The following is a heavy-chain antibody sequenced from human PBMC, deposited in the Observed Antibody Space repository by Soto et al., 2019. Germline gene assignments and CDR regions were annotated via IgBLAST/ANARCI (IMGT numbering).Heavy chain of an antibody. D-gene: IGHD2-2*01. CDR2: ISGSGSGT. J-gene: IGHJ4*02. V-gene: IGHV3-23*01. Sequence: EVQLLESGGGLVQPGRSLRLSCVASGFNFNFYAMSWVRQAPGKGLEWVSAISGSGSGTFYSDSVKGRFTISRDNSKNSLYLDISGLRPEDAAVYYCAKDRVQDCTSISCYRGGDSWGQGTLVTVS. CDR3: AKDRVQDCTSISCYRGGDS. CDR1: GFNFNFYA.